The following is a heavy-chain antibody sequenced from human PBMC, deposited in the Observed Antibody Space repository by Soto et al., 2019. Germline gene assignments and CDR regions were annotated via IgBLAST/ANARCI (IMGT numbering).Heavy chain of an antibody. V-gene: IGHV3-21*01. CDR1: GFTFSSYN. J-gene: IGHJ5*02. CDR2: LSSSSTYI. Sequence: EVQLVESGGGLVKPGGSLRLSCAASGFTFSSYNMNWVRQAPGKGLEWVSSLSSSSTYIYYADSVKGRFTISRDNAKNSMYLQMNSLRAEDTAVYYCARKTTHAILPASYGNWLDPWGKGTLVTVSS. CDR3: ARKTTHAILPASYGNWLDP. D-gene: IGHD2-21*01.